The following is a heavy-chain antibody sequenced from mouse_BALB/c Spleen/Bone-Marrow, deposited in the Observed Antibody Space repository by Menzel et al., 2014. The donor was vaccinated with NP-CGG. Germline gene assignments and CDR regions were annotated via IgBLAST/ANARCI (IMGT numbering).Heavy chain of an antibody. CDR3: ASRGGSSWFAY. CDR1: GYTFTSYW. CDR2: INPSTGYT. Sequence: VQLQQSGAELAKPGASVKMSCKASGYTFTSYWMHWVKQRPGQGLEWIGYINPSTGYTEYNQKFKDKATLTADKSSSTAYMQLSSLTSEDSAIYYCASRGGSSWFAYWGQGTLVTVSA. J-gene: IGHJ3*01. V-gene: IGHV1-7*01.